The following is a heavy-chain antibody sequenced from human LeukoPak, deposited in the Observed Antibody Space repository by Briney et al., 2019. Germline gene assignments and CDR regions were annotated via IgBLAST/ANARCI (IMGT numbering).Heavy chain of an antibody. V-gene: IGHV3-23*01. CDR2: ISATGNSA. CDR1: GFTFSNYA. J-gene: IGHJ4*02. CDR3: ARDPETYYYDSSGYGDY. D-gene: IGHD3-22*01. Sequence: GGSLRLSCEGSGFTFSNYAMAWVRQAPGKGLEWVSSISATGNSALYTDSVRGRFTISRDNAKNSLYLQMNSLRAEDTAVYYCARDPETYYYDSSGYGDYWGQGTLVTVSS.